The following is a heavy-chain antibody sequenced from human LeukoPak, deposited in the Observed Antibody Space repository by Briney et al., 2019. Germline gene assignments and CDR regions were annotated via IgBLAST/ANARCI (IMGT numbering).Heavy chain of an antibody. V-gene: IGHV3-9*01. CDR2: ISWNSGSI. Sequence: GRSLRLSCAASGFTFDDYAMHWVRQAPGKGLEWVSGISWNSGSIGYADSVKGRFTISRDNAKNSLYLQMNSLRAEDTALYYCAKDIRRYYDSSGYLDYWGQGTLVTVSS. D-gene: IGHD3-22*01. J-gene: IGHJ4*02. CDR1: GFTFDDYA. CDR3: AKDIRRYYDSSGYLDY.